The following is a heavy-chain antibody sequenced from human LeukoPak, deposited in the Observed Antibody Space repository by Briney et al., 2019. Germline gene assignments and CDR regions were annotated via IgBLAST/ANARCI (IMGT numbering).Heavy chain of an antibody. Sequence: SVKVSCKASGGTFSSYAISWVRQAPGQGLEWMGGIIPIFGTANYAQKFQGRVTITADESTSTAYMELSSLRSEDTAVYYCARGGLCGGSTSRYNWFDPWGQGTLVTVSS. CDR3: ARGGLCGGSTSRYNWFDP. V-gene: IGHV1-69*01. J-gene: IGHJ5*02. CDR1: GGTFSSYA. CDR2: IIPIFGTA. D-gene: IGHD2-2*01.